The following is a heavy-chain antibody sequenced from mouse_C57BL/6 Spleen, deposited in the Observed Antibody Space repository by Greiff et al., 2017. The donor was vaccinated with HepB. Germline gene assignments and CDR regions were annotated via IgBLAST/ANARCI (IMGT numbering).Heavy chain of an antibody. Sequence: EVKVVESGGGLVQPGGSMKLSCVASGFTFSNYWMNWVRQSPEKGLEWVAQIRLKSDNYATQYAESVKGRFTISRDDSKSSVYLQMNNLRAEDTGIYYCTGLSDVFAYWGQGTLVTVSA. V-gene: IGHV6-3*01. CDR3: TGLSDVFAY. CDR1: GFTFSNYW. CDR2: IRLKSDNYAT. J-gene: IGHJ3*01.